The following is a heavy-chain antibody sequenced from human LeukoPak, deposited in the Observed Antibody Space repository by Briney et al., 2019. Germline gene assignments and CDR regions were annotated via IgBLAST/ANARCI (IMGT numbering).Heavy chain of an antibody. CDR3: AIEYSSGWTSDY. Sequence: PGGSLRLSCAASGFTFSSYWMNWVRQAPGKGLVWVSRINSDGNYTTYADSVKGRFTISKDNAKNTLSLQMNSLRAEDTAVYYCAIEYSSGWTSDYWGQGTLVTVSS. J-gene: IGHJ4*02. CDR2: INSDGNYT. V-gene: IGHV3-74*01. D-gene: IGHD6-19*01. CDR1: GFTFSSYW.